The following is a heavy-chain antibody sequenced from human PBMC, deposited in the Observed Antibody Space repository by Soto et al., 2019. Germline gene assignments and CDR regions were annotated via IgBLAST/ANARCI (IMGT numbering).Heavy chain of an antibody. D-gene: IGHD6-13*01. CDR1: GGSFSGYY. CDR2: INHSGST. V-gene: IGHV4-34*01. CDR3: ARDRYSGYGMDV. Sequence: PXETLTLTCAVYGGSFSGYYWSGMRQPPGKGLEWIGEINHSGSTNYNPSLKSRVTISVNTSKNQFSLKLSSVTAADTAVYYCARDRYSGYGMDVWGQGTTVTVSS. J-gene: IGHJ6*02.